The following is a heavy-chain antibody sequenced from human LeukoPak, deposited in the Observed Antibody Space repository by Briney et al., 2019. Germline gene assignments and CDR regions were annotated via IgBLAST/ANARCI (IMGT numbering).Heavy chain of an antibody. CDR3: ARPRLRWYNDAFDI. CDR1: GGSVSRNW. J-gene: IGHJ3*02. CDR2: IHHSGGT. V-gene: IGHV4-4*02. D-gene: IGHD4-23*01. Sequence: SETLSLTCAVSGGSVSRNWWSWVRQPPGKGLEWIGEIHHSGGTNYNPSLKSRVTISVDTSKNQFSLKLSSVTAADTAVYYCARPRLRWYNDAFDIWGQGTMVTVSS.